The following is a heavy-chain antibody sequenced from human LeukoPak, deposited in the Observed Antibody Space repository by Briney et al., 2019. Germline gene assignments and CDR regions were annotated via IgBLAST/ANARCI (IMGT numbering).Heavy chain of an antibody. D-gene: IGHD6-19*01. CDR3: AKRDAVADFFDY. Sequence: GGSLRLSCAASGFTFSNYEMHWVRLVLGKGLEWVSAISGSGGSTYYADSVKGRFTISRDNSKNTLYLQMNSLRAEDTAVYYCAKRDAVADFFDYWGQGTLVTVSS. CDR1: GFTFSNYE. J-gene: IGHJ4*02. V-gene: IGHV3-23*01. CDR2: ISGSGGST.